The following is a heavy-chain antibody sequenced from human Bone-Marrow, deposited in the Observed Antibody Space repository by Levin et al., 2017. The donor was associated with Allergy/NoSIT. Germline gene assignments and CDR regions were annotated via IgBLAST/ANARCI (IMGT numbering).Heavy chain of an antibody. CDR3: AREFAGFPDY. D-gene: IGHD1-1*01. CDR1: GFTFSTYS. J-gene: IGHJ4*02. V-gene: IGHV3-21*06. CDR2: ITGTSRYI. Sequence: GGSLRLSCAASGFTFSTYSMSWVRQAPGKGLEWVSSITGTSRYISYADSVKGRFTISRDDAENSLFLHMNNLRGEDSAVYYCAREFAGFPDYWGQGILVTVSS.